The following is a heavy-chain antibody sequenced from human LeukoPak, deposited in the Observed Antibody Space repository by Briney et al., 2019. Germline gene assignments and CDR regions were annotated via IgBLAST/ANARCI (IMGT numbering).Heavy chain of an antibody. Sequence: GGSLRLSCAASGFSFSSYWMHWVRHAPGKGLVWVSRINSDGTTYADSVKGRFTISRDNAKNTLYLQMNSLRAEDTAVYYCARGSAVTRAMRAFGVWGQGTMVTVSS. J-gene: IGHJ3*01. D-gene: IGHD4-17*01. V-gene: IGHV3-74*03. CDR3: ARGSAVTRAMRAFGV. CDR2: INSDGT. CDR1: GFSFSSYW.